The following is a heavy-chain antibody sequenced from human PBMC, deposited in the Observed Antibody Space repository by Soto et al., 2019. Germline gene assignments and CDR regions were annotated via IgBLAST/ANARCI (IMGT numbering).Heavy chain of an antibody. CDR3: AISQDRGGRTTFIY. D-gene: IGHD3-16*01. J-gene: IGHJ4*02. V-gene: IGHV3-9*01. CDR1: ELTFAHNA. Sequence: PGRSLRLSLAVSELTFAHNAMHWVRKSPEKGLEWVSGINWKSDIGYADSVKGRFTISRDNAENSLYLQMNSLRAEDTALYYCAISQDRGGRTTFIYWGQGTQVTVSS. CDR2: INWKSDI.